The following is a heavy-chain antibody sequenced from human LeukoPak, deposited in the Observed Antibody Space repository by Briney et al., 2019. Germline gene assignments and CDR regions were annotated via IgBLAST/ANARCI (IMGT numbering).Heavy chain of an antibody. Sequence: SGGSLRLSCAASGFTFSSYEMSWVRQAPGKGLEWVSYISSSATTIYYADSAEGRFTISRDNAKSSLFLQMNSLRAEDTAVYYCARSLGTTVTTAPGYWGQGTLVTVSS. D-gene: IGHD4-17*01. CDR1: GFTFSSYE. V-gene: IGHV3-48*03. CDR3: ARSLGTTVTTAPGY. J-gene: IGHJ4*02. CDR2: ISSSATTI.